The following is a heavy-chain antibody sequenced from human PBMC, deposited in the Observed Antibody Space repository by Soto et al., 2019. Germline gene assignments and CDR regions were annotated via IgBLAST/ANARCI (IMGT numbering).Heavy chain of an antibody. D-gene: IGHD5-12*01. CDR2: INTYNGMP. Sequence: QVQLVQSGGEVKKPGASVTVSCKSSGYTFINYHITWVRQAPGQGLEWMAWINTYNGMPDYAQRFQGRVTMTRDTSTSTADMELRNLGSDDTAVYFWAKSPRCEMATDGGQGTLVTGSS. CDR3: AKSPRCEMATD. V-gene: IGHV1-18*01. J-gene: IGHJ4*02. CDR1: GYTFINYH.